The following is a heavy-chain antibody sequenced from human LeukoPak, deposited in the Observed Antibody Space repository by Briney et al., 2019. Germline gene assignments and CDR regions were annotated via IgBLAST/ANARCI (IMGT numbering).Heavy chain of an antibody. CDR2: IYYSGST. CDR3: ARGVVAVAGRVFDY. V-gene: IGHV4-59*02. CDR1: GASVSSYY. Sequence: PSETLSLTCSVSGASVSSYYWSWIRQPPGKGLEWIGYIYYSGSTNYNPSLKSRVTISIDTSKNQFSLKLNSLTAADTAVYYCARGVVAVAGRVFDYWGQGTLVTVSS. D-gene: IGHD6-19*01. J-gene: IGHJ4*02.